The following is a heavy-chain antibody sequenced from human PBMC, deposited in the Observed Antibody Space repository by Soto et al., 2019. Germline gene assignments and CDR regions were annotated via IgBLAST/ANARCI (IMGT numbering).Heavy chain of an antibody. D-gene: IGHD2-2*01. Sequence: SVKVSCKASGGTFSSYAISWVRQAPGQGLEWMGGIIPIFGTANYAQKFQGRITITADESTSTAYMELSSLRSEDTAVYYCALVQQPPNYFDYWGQGTLVTVSS. CDR3: ALVQQPPNYFDY. V-gene: IGHV1-69*13. CDR1: GGTFSSYA. CDR2: IIPIFGTA. J-gene: IGHJ4*02.